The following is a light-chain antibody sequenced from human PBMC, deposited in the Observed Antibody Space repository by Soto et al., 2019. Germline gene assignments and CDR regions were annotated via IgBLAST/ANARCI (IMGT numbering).Light chain of an antibody. CDR2: TFA. CDR3: QSYDSSLSGWV. J-gene: IGLJ3*02. V-gene: IGLV1-44*01. Sequence: QSVLTQPPSASGTPGQRVTISCSGSSSNIGSNAVNWYQQLPGTAPKLLIYTFAQRPSGVPDRFSGSKSGTSASLAISGLQSEDEADYYCQSYDSSLSGWVFGGGTKLTVL. CDR1: SSNIGSNA.